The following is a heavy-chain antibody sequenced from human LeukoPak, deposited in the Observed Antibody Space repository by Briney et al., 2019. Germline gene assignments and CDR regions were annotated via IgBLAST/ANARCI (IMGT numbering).Heavy chain of an antibody. J-gene: IGHJ1*01. CDR3: ARASGSYPPAEYFHH. D-gene: IGHD1-26*01. Sequence: GGSLRLSCAASGFTFSRYAMHWVRQAPGKGLEWVAIISYDGSNKYYADSVKGRFTISRDNSKNTLCLQMNSLRAEDTAVYYCARASGSYPPAEYFHHWGQGTLVTVSS. CDR1: GFTFSRYA. CDR2: ISYDGSNK. V-gene: IGHV3-30*04.